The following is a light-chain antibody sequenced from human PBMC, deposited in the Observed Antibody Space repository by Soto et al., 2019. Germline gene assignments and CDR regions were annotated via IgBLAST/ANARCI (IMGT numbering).Light chain of an antibody. CDR2: NVN. J-gene: IGLJ2*01. Sequence: QSALTQPASVSGSPGQSITISCTGTSCDIGAYNFVSWYQQHPGKAPKLMLYNVNIRPSGLSNRSSGSKSGNTASLTISGLQAEDEADYCCTSCTTSTAMIFGGGTKLTVL. CDR3: TSCTTSTAMI. CDR1: SCDIGAYNF. V-gene: IGLV2-14*03.